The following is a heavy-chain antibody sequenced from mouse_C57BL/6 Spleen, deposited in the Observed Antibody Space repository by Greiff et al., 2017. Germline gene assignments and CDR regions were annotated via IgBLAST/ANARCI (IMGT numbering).Heavy chain of an antibody. Sequence: EVKLQESGAELVKPGASVKLSCTASGFNIKDYYMHWVKQRTEQGLEWIGRIDPEDGETKYAPKFQGKATITADTSSNTAYLQSSSLTSEDTAVYYCARSPLTTVSLDYWGQGTTLTVSS. V-gene: IGHV14-2*01. CDR3: ARSPLTTVSLDY. J-gene: IGHJ2*01. CDR2: IDPEDGET. D-gene: IGHD1-1*01. CDR1: GFNIKDYY.